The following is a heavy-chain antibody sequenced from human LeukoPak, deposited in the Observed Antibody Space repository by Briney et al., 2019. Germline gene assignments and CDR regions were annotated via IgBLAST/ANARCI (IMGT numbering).Heavy chain of an antibody. CDR2: IYSGGST. D-gene: IGHD6-13*01. Sequence: PGGSLRLSCAASGFTVSSSYMSWVRQAPGKGLEWVSVIYSGGSTYYADSVKGRFTISRDNSKNTLYLQMNSLRAEDTAVYYCAIAAAGSWYYYYGMDVWGQGTTVTVSS. V-gene: IGHV3-66*01. J-gene: IGHJ6*02. CDR1: GFTVSSSY. CDR3: AIAAAGSWYYYYGMDV.